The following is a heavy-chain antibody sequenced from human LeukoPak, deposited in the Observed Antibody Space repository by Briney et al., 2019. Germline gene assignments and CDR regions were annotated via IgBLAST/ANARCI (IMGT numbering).Heavy chain of an antibody. Sequence: PSETLSLTCAVYGGSFSGYYWSLIRQPPGKGLEWIGEINHSGSTNYNPSLKSRVTISVDTSKNQFSLKLSSVTAADTAVYYCARLKGDGYNIDYWGQGTLVTVSS. V-gene: IGHV4-34*01. CDR1: GGSFSGYY. CDR2: INHSGST. J-gene: IGHJ4*02. D-gene: IGHD5-24*01. CDR3: ARLKGDGYNIDY.